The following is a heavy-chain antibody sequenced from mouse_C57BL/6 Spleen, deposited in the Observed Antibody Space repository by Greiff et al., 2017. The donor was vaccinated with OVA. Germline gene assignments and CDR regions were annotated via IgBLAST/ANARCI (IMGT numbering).Heavy chain of an antibody. CDR2: INPSTGGT. V-gene: IGHV1-42*01. CDR1: GYSFTGYY. J-gene: IGHJ3*01. D-gene: IGHD3-2*02. Sequence: VHVKQSGPELVKPGASVKISCKASGYSFTGYYMNWVKQSPEKSLEWIGEINPSTGGTTYNQKFKAKATLTVDKSSSTAYMQLKSLTSEDSAVYYCARPDSSGYSWFAYWGQGTLVTVSA. CDR3: ARPDSSGYSWFAY.